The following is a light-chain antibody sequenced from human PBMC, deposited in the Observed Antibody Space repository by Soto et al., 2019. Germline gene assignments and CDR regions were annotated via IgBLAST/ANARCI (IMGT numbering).Light chain of an antibody. CDR2: AAS. Sequence: IQMTQSPSSLSASVGDRVTITCRASQGISSYLAWYQQKPGKAPKLLIYAASTLQSGVPSRFSGSGSGTDFTLTISCLQSEDFATYYCQQYYSHPQTFGQGTKVDTK. V-gene: IGKV1-8*01. CDR1: QGISSY. CDR3: QQYYSHPQT. J-gene: IGKJ1*01.